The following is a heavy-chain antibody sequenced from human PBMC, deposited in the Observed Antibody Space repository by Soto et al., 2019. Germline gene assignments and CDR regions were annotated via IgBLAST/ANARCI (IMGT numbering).Heavy chain of an antibody. CDR1: GYTFTSYG. CDR3: ARVWGDTAMGYIYYYYYYMDV. CDR2: ISAYNGNT. V-gene: IGHV1-18*01. D-gene: IGHD5-18*01. J-gene: IGHJ6*03. Sequence: QVRLVQSGAEVKKPGASVKVSCKASGYTFTSYGISWVRQAPGQGLEWMGWISAYNGNTNYAQKLQGRVTMTTDTSTSTAYMELRSLRSDDTAVYYCARVWGDTAMGYIYYYYYYMDVWGKGTTVTVSS.